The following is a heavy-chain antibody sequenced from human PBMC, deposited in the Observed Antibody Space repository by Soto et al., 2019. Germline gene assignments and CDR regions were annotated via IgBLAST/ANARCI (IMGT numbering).Heavy chain of an antibody. CDR2: IYYSGST. CDR3: AKRPPDYYDRRDFNGYFDY. Sequence: SECMSIGCTVCGGSIRIRGYYGGWIRQPPGKGLEWIGSIYYSGSTYYNPSLKSRVTISVDTSKNQFSLKLSSVTAADTAVYYCAKRPPDYYDRRDFNGYFDYWGQGTLVTVFS. CDR1: GGSIRIRGYY. V-gene: IGHV4-39*01. J-gene: IGHJ4*02. D-gene: IGHD3-22*01.